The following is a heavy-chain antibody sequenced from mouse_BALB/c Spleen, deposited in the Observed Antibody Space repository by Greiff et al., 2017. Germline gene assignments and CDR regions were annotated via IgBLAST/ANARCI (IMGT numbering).Heavy chain of an antibody. CDR3: ARESNPFDY. V-gene: IGHV1-14*01. CDR1: GYTFTSYV. J-gene: IGHJ2*01. Sequence: EVKLMESGPELVKPGASVKMSCKASGYTFTSYVMHWVKQKPGQGLEWIGYINPYNDGTKYNEKFKGKATLTSDKSSSTAYMELSSLTSEDSAVYYCARESNPFDYWGQGTTLTVSS. D-gene: IGHD2-5*01. CDR2: INPYNDGT.